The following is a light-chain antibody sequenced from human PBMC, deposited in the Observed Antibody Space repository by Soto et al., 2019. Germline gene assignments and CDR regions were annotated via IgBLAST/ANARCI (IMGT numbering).Light chain of an antibody. Sequence: EIVLTKSPGTLSLSPGERATLSCRASQSVSSSYLAWYQQKPGQAPRLLIYGASSRATGIPDRFSGSGSGTDFTLTISRLEPEDFAVYYCQQYGRTFGPGTKVDI. CDR1: QSVSSSY. V-gene: IGKV3-20*01. CDR3: QQYGRT. J-gene: IGKJ3*01. CDR2: GAS.